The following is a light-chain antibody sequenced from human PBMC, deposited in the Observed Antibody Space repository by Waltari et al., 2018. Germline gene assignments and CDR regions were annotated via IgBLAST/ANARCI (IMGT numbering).Light chain of an antibody. J-gene: IGLJ2*01. Sequence: QSALTQPASVSGSPGQSTTIPCTGTSSDVGHYILLSWYQQYPGKAPKLLIYEVNKRPSGVSNRFSGSKSGNTASLTISGLQTEDEADYYCCSYAGSSTMIFGGGTKVTVL. CDR3: CSYAGSSTMI. CDR1: SSDVGHYIL. V-gene: IGLV2-23*02. CDR2: EVN.